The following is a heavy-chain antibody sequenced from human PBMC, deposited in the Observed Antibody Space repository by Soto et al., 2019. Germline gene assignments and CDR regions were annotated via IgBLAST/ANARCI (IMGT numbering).Heavy chain of an antibody. CDR1: GYTFTSYA. D-gene: IGHD2-2*01. V-gene: IGHV1-3*01. CDR2: INAGNGNT. J-gene: IGHJ3*02. Sequence: RASVKVSCKASGYTFTSYAMHWVRQAPGQRLEWMGWINAGNGNTKYSQKFQGRVTITRDTSASTAYMELSSLRSEDTAVYYCARDLVGMEYCSSTSCPEAFDIWGQGTMVTVSS. CDR3: ARDLVGMEYCSSTSCPEAFDI.